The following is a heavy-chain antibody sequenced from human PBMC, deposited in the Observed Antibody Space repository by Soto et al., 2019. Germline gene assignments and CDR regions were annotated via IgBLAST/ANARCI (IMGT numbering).Heavy chain of an antibody. V-gene: IGHV3-11*01. CDR2: ISSSRSTI. J-gene: IGHJ5*02. CDR1: GFTFSDYY. D-gene: IGHD3-16*01. Sequence: QVQLVESGGGLVNPGGSLRLSCAASGFTFSDYYMSWIRQAPGKGLEWVSYISSSRSTIYYADSVKGRFTISRDNAKNSLYLKMNSLRAEDTAVYYGARDHDNDDGWFDRWGQGTLVTVSS. CDR3: ARDHDNDDGWFDR.